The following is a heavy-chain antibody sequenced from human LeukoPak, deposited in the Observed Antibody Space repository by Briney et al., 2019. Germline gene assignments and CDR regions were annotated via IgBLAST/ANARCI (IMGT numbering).Heavy chain of an antibody. D-gene: IGHD5-24*01. CDR2: ISYDGSNK. J-gene: IGHJ4*02. CDR1: GFTFSSYA. Sequence: GRSLRLSCAASGFTFSSYAMHWVRQAPGKGLEWVAVISYDGSNKYYADSVKGRFTISRDNSKNTLYLQMNSLRAEDTAVYYCARAGRWLQFPRFDYWGPGTLVTVSS. V-gene: IGHV3-30*01. CDR3: ARAGRWLQFPRFDY.